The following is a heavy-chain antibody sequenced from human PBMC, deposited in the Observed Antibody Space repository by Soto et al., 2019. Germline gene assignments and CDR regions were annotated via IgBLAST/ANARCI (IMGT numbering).Heavy chain of an antibody. CDR1: GGTFSSYA. V-gene: IGHV1-69*13. CDR3: ARVEVTMVRGVITYYYYGMDV. Sequence: SVKVSCKASGGTFSSYAISWVRQAPGQGLEWMGGIIPIFGTANYAQKFQGRVTITADESTGTAYMELSSLRSEDTAVYYCARVEVTMVRGVITYYYYGMDVWGQ. D-gene: IGHD3-10*01. J-gene: IGHJ6*02. CDR2: IIPIFGTA.